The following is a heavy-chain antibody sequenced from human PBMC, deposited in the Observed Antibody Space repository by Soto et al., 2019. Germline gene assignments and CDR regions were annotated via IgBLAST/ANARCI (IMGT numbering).Heavy chain of an antibody. CDR1: GYTFTSYY. J-gene: IGHJ6*02. V-gene: IGHV1-46*01. CDR2: INPSGGST. D-gene: IGHD1-26*01. CDR3: ARDWEGGLTWVYGMDV. Sequence: QVQLVQSGAEVKKPGASVKVSCKASGYTFTSYYMHWVRQAPGQGLEWMGIINPSGGSTSYAQKFQGRVALTRDTSTSTVYMELSSLRSEDTAVYYCARDWEGGLTWVYGMDVWGQGTTVTVSS.